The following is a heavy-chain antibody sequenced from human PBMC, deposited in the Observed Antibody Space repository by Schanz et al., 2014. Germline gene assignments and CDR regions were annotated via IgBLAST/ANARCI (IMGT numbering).Heavy chain of an antibody. J-gene: IGHJ3*02. CDR3: ARKMKLGVYGGKRHDSLDI. CDR1: GFTFSSHW. Sequence: EVQLVQSGGGLVQPGGSLRLSCAASGFTFSSHWMHWVRQDPGKGLVWVARINSVGSNTDYADSVTGRFTISRDNAKNTLDLQMNTLRAEDTAVYYCARKMKLGVYGGKRHDSLDICGQGTMVTVSS. D-gene: IGHD4-17*01. CDR2: INSVGSNT. V-gene: IGHV3-74*01.